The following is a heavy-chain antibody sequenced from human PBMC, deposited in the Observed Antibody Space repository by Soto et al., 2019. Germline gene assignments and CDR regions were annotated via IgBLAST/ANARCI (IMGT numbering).Heavy chain of an antibody. D-gene: IGHD6-19*01. CDR1: WYSFTSYW. Sequence: GESLKISLNGPWYSFTSYWISWVRQMPGKGLEWMGRIDPSYSYPNYSPSFQGHVTSSAVKSISTASLQWRNLKVSHTAIYDSAGLISKNIAVTGTNEEYDFGGLDVWGQGTKVTVSS. CDR2: IDPSYSYP. V-gene: IGHV5-10-1*01. CDR3: AGLISKNIAVTGTNEEYDFGGLDV. J-gene: IGHJ6*02.